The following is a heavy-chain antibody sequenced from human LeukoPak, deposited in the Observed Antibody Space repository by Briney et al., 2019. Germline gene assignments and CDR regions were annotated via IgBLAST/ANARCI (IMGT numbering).Heavy chain of an antibody. J-gene: IGHJ6*02. Sequence: GGSLRLSCAASGFTFSSYSMNWLRQAPGKGLEWVSSISSSSSYIYYADSVKGRFTISRDNATNSLYLQMNSLRAEDTAVYYCARTMVQGNYYYGMDVWGQGTTVTVSS. D-gene: IGHD3-10*01. V-gene: IGHV3-21*01. CDR1: GFTFSSYS. CDR3: ARTMVQGNYYYGMDV. CDR2: ISSSSSYI.